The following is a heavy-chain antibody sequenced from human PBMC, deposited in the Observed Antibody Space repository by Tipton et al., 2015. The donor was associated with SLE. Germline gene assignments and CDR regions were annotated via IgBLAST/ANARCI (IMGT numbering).Heavy chain of an antibody. J-gene: IGHJ4*02. CDR1: GYGFSTYW. V-gene: IGHV5-51*03. Sequence: QLVQSGAEVKKPGESLRISCKGSGYGFSTYWIGWVRQMPGKGLEWMGVIYPDDSDTRYSPSFQGHVTISADKSISTAYLQWSSLKASDTAMYYCARGVHDFDYWGQGTLVTVSS. CDR3: ARGVHDFDY. CDR2: IYPDDSDT.